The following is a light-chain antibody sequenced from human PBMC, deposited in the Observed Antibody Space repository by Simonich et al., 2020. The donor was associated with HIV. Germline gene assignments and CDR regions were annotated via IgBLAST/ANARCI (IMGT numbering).Light chain of an antibody. CDR3: QQYYNTPQT. V-gene: IGKV4-1*01. CDR1: QSILYSSNNKNH. Sequence: DIVMTQSPDSLAVSLGERATINCKSNQSILYSSNNKNHLAWYQQKPGNPPRLLIYWASTRESGVPDRFSGSGSGTDFTLTISSLQAEDVAVYYCQQYYNTPQTFGQGTKVEIK. CDR2: WAS. J-gene: IGKJ1*01.